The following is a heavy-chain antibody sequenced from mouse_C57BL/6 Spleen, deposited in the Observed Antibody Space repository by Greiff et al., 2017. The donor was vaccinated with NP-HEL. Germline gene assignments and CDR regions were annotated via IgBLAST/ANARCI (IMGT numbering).Heavy chain of an antibody. Sequence: QVQLQQSGAELVKPGASVKLSCKASGYTFTEYTIHWVKQRSGQGLEWIGWFYPGSGSIKYNEKFKDKATLTADKSSSTVYMELSRLTSEDSAVYFCARHEMGYYYGSSYLAFDYWGQGTTLTVSS. D-gene: IGHD1-1*01. CDR1: GYTFTEYT. V-gene: IGHV1-62-2*01. J-gene: IGHJ2*01. CDR2: FYPGSGSI. CDR3: ARHEMGYYYGSSYLAFDY.